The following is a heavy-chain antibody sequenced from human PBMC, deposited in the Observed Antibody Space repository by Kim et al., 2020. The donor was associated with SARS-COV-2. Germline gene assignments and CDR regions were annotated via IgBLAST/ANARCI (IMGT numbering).Heavy chain of an antibody. Sequence: GGSLRLSCAASGFTFSDYYMSWIRQAPGKGLEWVSYISSSGSTIYYADSVKGRFTISRDNAKNSLYLQMNSLRAEDTAVYYCAREVALEMATAMDVWGQGTTVTVSS. D-gene: IGHD5-12*01. J-gene: IGHJ6*02. CDR3: AREVALEMATAMDV. V-gene: IGHV3-11*04. CDR2: ISSSGSTI. CDR1: GFTFSDYY.